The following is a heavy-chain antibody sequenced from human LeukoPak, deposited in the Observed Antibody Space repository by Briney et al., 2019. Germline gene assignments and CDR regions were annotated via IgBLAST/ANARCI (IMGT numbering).Heavy chain of an antibody. CDR1: EFTFGDYA. Sequence: GGSLRLSCTTSEFTFGDYAMTWVRQAPGKGLEWVGFIRSKAYGGTTDYAASVKGRFTISRDDSKGIAYLQMNSLKIEDTAVYYCTRNRGSWGTDYWGQGTLVTVSS. CDR3: TRNRGSWGTDY. D-gene: IGHD1-26*01. V-gene: IGHV3-49*04. CDR2: IRSKAYGGTT. J-gene: IGHJ4*02.